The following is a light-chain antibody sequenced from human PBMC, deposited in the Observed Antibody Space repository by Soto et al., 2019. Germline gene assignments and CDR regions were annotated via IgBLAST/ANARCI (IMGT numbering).Light chain of an antibody. CDR2: GAS. CDR3: QQYGTAPFT. V-gene: IGKV3-20*01. CDR1: QGVDNY. Sequence: EVVLTQSPCTLSLSPGEGATLSCRASQGVDNYLAWYQLKPGQPPRLLIYGASSRISVVPDRFSGSGAGTAFTLTISRLGPEDFAVDYCQQYGTAPFTVGPGTTVDIK. J-gene: IGKJ3*01.